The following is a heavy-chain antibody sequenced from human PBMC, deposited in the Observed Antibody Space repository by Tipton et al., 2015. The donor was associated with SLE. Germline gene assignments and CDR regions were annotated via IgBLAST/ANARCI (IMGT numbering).Heavy chain of an antibody. D-gene: IGHD6-13*01. Sequence: TLSLTCTVSGGSISSYYWSWIRQPPGKGLEWIGYIYYSGSTNYNPSLKSRVTISLDKSKNQYSLKLTSVTSADTAVYYCASVPKRGSTWHAEYFQHWGPGTLVTVSS. CDR3: ASVPKRGSTWHAEYFQH. V-gene: IGHV4-59*01. CDR2: IYYSGST. J-gene: IGHJ1*01. CDR1: GGSISSYY.